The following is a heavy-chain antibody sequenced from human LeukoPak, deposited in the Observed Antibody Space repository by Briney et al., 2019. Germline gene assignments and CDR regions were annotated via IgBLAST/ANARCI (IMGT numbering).Heavy chain of an antibody. CDR3: AKGGDTSCHGCWFDP. J-gene: IGHJ5*02. D-gene: IGHD2-2*01. CDR1: GFTFSSYS. V-gene: IGHV3-23*01. Sequence: GGSLRLSCAASGFTFSSYSMNWVRQAPGKGLEWVSAISGSGGSTYYADSVKGRFTISRDNSKNTLYLQMNSVRAEDTAVYYCAKGGDTSCHGCWFDPWGQGTLVTVSP. CDR2: ISGSGGST.